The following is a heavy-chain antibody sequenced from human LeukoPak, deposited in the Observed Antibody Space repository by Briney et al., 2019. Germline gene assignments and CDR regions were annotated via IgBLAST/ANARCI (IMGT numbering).Heavy chain of an antibody. D-gene: IGHD3-22*01. CDR2: IYPGDSDT. J-gene: IGHJ3*02. CDR1: EYSFTSYW. Sequence: GESLKISCKGSEYSFTSYWLGWERQMPGKGLEWMGIIYPGDSDTRYSPSFQGQVTISADKSISTAYLQWSSLRASDTAMYYCASRGYYDSSGYPSNAFDIWGQGTMVTVSS. CDR3: ASRGYYDSSGYPSNAFDI. V-gene: IGHV5-51*01.